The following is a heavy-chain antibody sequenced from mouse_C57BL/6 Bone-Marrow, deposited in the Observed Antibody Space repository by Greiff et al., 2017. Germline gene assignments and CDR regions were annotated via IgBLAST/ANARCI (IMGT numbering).Heavy chain of an antibody. D-gene: IGHD1-1*01. CDR1: GYTFTSYW. CDR2: IDPSDSET. V-gene: IGHV1-52*01. Sequence: QVQLQQPGAELVRPGSSVKLSCKASGYTFTSYWMHWVKQRPIQGLEWIGNIDPSDSETHYNQKFKDKATLTVDKSSSTAYMQLSSLTSEDSAVYYCARGGTTVVYFDYWGQGTTLTVSS. J-gene: IGHJ2*01. CDR3: ARGGTTVVYFDY.